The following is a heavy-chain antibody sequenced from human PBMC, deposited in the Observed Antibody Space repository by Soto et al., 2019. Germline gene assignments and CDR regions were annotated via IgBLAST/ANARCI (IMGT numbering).Heavy chain of an antibody. CDR2: ISYDGSNK. CDR3: ASAGELLPFDY. D-gene: IGHD1-26*01. CDR1: GFTFSSYG. Sequence: QVQLVESGGGVVQPGRSLRLSCAASGFTFSSYGMHWVRQAPGKGLEWVAVISYDGSNKYYADSVKGRFTISRDNSKNTLYLQMNSLRAEDTAVYYCASAGELLPFDYWGQGILVTVSS. V-gene: IGHV3-30*03. J-gene: IGHJ4*02.